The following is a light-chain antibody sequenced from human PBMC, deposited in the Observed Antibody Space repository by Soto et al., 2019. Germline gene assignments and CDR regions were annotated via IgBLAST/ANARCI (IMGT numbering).Light chain of an antibody. CDR2: AAS. CDR3: EKYTNENGIT. V-gene: IGKV3-20*01. Sequence: EIALTQSPGTLSLSPGERATLSCRASQGVGNKYLAWYQQRPGQAPSLLIYAASSRATGVPDRFSGSGSGTDFTLTISRLEPEDFAVYDCEKYTNENGITFGEGTRLEI. J-gene: IGKJ5*01. CDR1: QGVGNKY.